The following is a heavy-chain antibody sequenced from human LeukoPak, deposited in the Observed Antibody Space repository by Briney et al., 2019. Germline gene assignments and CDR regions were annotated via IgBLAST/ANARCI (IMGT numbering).Heavy chain of an antibody. Sequence: SETLSLTCTVSGGSINSSNFHWGWIRQSPGKGLEWIGTVFHSGKTYYNPSLESRVTISVDTSKNQFSLKLSSVTAADTAVYYCARDRGVYYDSSGSYLYYFDYWGQGTLVTVSS. D-gene: IGHD3-22*01. CDR2: VFHSGKT. J-gene: IGHJ4*02. CDR3: ARDRGVYYDSSGSYLYYFDY. V-gene: IGHV4-39*07. CDR1: GGSINSSNFH.